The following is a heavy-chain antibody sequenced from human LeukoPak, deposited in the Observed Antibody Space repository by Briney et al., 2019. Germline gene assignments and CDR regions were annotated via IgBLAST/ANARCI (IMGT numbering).Heavy chain of an antibody. J-gene: IGHJ4*02. Sequence: PRESLILSCAASGFTFSDYYMSWIRQAPAKGLERVSYIRSSNSYTKYADSVNDQFTISIDNARKSRYLQVNSLGPEDMSVYYCARGTGTTAHFDYWGQGPLVTVSS. D-gene: IGHD1-1*01. V-gene: IGHV3-11*06. CDR2: IRSSNSYT. CDR3: ARGTGTTAHFDY. CDR1: GFTFSDYY.